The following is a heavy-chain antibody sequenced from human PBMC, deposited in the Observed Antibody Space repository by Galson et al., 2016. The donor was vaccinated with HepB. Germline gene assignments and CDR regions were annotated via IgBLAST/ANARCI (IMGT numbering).Heavy chain of an antibody. Sequence: SLRLSCAASGFTLSNSAMSWVRQAPGKGLEWVSAMSDSGGSTYYADSVKGRFTISRDNSKNTLYLQMNSLKAEDTAVYYCAKDYTPDSGYDIDRWGQGTLVTVSS. CDR3: AKDYTPDSGYDIDR. V-gene: IGHV3-23*01. CDR2: MSDSGGST. D-gene: IGHD5-12*01. J-gene: IGHJ5*02. CDR1: GFTLSNSA.